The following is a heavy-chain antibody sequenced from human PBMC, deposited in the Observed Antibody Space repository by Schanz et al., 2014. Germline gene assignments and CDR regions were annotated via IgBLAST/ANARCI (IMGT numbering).Heavy chain of an antibody. CDR1: GFSVGNKY. Sequence: EVQLVESGGGLVQPGGSLRLSCAASGFSVGNKYMNWVRQAPGKGLEWVSFIYIGGNTYYADSVKGRFTISRDNAENTLFLQMNSLRAEDTAVYYWARKVVATSGGYYDNWGQGTLVIVSS. D-gene: IGHD5-12*01. V-gene: IGHV3-66*01. J-gene: IGHJ4*02. CDR3: ARKVVATSGGYYDN. CDR2: IYIGGNT.